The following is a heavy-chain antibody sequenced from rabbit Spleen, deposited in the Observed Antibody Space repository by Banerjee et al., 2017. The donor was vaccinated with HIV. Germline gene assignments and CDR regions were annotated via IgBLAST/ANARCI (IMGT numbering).Heavy chain of an antibody. V-gene: IGHV1S45*01. CDR3: ARDTGSSFSTYGMDL. J-gene: IGHJ6*01. CDR2: INIVTGKS. Sequence: QEQLVESGGGLVQPEGSLTLTCIASGVSFSGDSYMCWVRQAPGKGLEWIACINIVTGKSVYASWAKGRFIMSRTSSTTVTLQMTSLTAADTATYFCARDTGSSFSTYGMDLWGPGTLVTVS. D-gene: IGHD8-1*01. CDR1: GVSFSGDSY.